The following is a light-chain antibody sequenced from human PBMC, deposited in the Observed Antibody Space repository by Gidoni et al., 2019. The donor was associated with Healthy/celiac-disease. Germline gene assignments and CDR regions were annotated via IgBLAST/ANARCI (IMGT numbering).Light chain of an antibody. CDR3: QQHCSTLSFT. J-gene: IGKJ3*01. CDR2: WAS. V-gene: IGKV4-1*01. CDR1: KSVLYSSNNKNC. Sequence: DIVMTHSPDSLAVSLGERATINCKSRKSVLYSSNNKNCLAWYQQQPGQPPKLLIYWASTRESGVPERFSGSGSGRDFTLTISSLQAEDVAVYYCQQHCSTLSFTFGPGTKVDIK.